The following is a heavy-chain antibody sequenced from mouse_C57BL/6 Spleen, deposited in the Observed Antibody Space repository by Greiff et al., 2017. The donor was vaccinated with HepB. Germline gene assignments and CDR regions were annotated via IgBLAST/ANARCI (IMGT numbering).Heavy chain of an antibody. J-gene: IGHJ2*01. D-gene: IGHD2-13*01. Sequence: VQLTQSGAELAKPGASVKLSCKASGYTFTSYWMHWVKQRPGQGLEWIGYINPSSGYTKYNQKFKDKATLTADKSYSTAYLQLSSLTYEDSAVYYCARDLGTKDYRDYWGQGTTLTVSS. CDR2: INPSSGYT. V-gene: IGHV1-7*01. CDR3: ARDLGTKDYRDY. CDR1: GYTFTSYW.